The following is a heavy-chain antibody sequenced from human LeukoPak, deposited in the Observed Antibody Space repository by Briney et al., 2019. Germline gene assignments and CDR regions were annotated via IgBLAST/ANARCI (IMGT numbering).Heavy chain of an antibody. CDR2: ISYDGSNK. CDR3: AKDREYYDFWSGYYAPSGY. CDR1: GFTFSSYA. Sequence: QPGGSLRLSCAASGFTFSSYAMHWVRQAPGKGLEWVAVISYDGSNKYYADSVKGRFTISRDNSKNTLYLQMNSLRAEDTAVYYCAKDREYYDFWSGYYAPSGYWGQGPLVTVSS. V-gene: IGHV3-30*04. D-gene: IGHD3-3*01. J-gene: IGHJ4*02.